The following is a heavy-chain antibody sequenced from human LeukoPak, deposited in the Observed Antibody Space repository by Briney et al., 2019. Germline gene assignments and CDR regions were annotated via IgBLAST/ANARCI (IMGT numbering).Heavy chain of an antibody. Sequence: PGGSLRLSCAASGFTFSSYSMNWVRQAPGKGLEWVSSISSSSSYIYYADSVKGRFTISRDNAKNSLYLQMNSLRAEDTAVYYCARDLFAYYYDNSGYYIFDYWGQGTLVTVSS. CDR2: ISSSSSYI. CDR3: ARDLFAYYYDNSGYYIFDY. D-gene: IGHD3-22*01. CDR1: GFTFSSYS. J-gene: IGHJ4*02. V-gene: IGHV3-21*01.